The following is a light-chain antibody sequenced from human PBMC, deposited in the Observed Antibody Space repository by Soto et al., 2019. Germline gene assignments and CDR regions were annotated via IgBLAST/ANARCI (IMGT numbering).Light chain of an antibody. Sequence: EIVLTQSPSTLSLSPGERATLSCRASQSVSISYLAWYQQKPGQAPRLLIYGASSRATGIPDRFSGSGSGTDFTLTVSRLEPEDFAVYYCQQYGSSPLTFGHGTKVDI. J-gene: IGKJ3*01. V-gene: IGKV3-20*01. CDR1: QSVSISY. CDR2: GAS. CDR3: QQYGSSPLT.